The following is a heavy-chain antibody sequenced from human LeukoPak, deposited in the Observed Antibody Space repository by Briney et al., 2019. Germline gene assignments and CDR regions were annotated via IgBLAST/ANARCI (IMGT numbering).Heavy chain of an antibody. J-gene: IGHJ4*02. CDR3: AAIFLRSYYDSSGYYYDY. Sequence: ASVKVSCKASGSTFTSSAMQWVRQARGQRLEWIGWIVVGSGNTNYAQKFQERVTITRDMSTSTAYMELSSLRSEDTAVYYCAAIFLRSYYDSSGYYYDYWGQGTLVTVSS. D-gene: IGHD3-22*01. CDR1: GSTFTSSA. CDR2: IVVGSGNT. V-gene: IGHV1-58*02.